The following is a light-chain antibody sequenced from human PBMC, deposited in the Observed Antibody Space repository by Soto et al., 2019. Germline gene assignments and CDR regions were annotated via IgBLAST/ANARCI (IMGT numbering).Light chain of an antibody. J-gene: IGKJ1*01. Sequence: EIVLTQSPATLSLSPGERATLSCRASQGVSINLAWYQQKPGQAPRLLIYGASSRATGIPARFSGSGSGTEFTLTISSLQSEDSAVYFCQQYNNWPRTFGQGTKVDIK. CDR3: QQYNNWPRT. CDR1: QGVSIN. V-gene: IGKV3-15*01. CDR2: GAS.